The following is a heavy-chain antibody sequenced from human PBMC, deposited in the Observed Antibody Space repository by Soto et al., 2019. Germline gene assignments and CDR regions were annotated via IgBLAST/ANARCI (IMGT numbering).Heavy chain of an antibody. V-gene: IGHV4-59*02. CDR1: GDSVTSHY. CDR2: MHYTGFS. CDR3: ARRGRIRIAVAGTLDY. Sequence: PSETLSLTCSFSGDSVTSHYLTWIRQSPEKGLEWIGYMHYTGFSHYNPSLKSRLTISVDTSKNQFSLKLSSVTAADTAVYYCARRGRIRIAVAGTLDYWGQGTLVTVSS. D-gene: IGHD6-19*01. J-gene: IGHJ4*02.